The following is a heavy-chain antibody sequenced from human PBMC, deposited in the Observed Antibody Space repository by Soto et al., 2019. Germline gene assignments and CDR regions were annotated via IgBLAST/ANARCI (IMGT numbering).Heavy chain of an antibody. CDR2: INPNSGGT. CDR1: GYTFTGYY. Sequence: ASVKVSCKASGYTFTGYYMHWVRQAPGQGLEWMGWINPNSGGTNYAQKFQGRVTMTRDTSISTAYMELSRLGSDDTAVYYCARAIAPAITPPQELFCYWGQGTLVTVSS. V-gene: IGHV1-2*02. J-gene: IGHJ4*02. CDR3: ARAIAPAITPPQELFCY. D-gene: IGHD2-21*02.